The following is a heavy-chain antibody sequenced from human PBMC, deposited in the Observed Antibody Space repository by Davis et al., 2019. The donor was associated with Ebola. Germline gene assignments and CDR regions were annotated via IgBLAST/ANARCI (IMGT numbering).Heavy chain of an antibody. CDR3: AKGSGIGAFDI. CDR2: ISGSGGST. V-gene: IGHV3-23*01. J-gene: IGHJ3*02. CDR1: GFTFSSYA. D-gene: IGHD1-14*01. Sequence: GESLKISCAAPGFTFSSYAMSWVRQAPGKGLEWVSAISGSGGSTYYADSVKGRFTISRDNSKNTLYLQMNSLRAEDTAVYYCAKGSGIGAFDIWGQGTMVTVSS.